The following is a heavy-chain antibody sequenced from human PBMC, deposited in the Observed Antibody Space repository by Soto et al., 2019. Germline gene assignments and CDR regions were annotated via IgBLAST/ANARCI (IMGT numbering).Heavy chain of an antibody. J-gene: IGHJ6*02. CDR1: GFTFSSYG. CDR3: AKDRTYYYYGMGV. CDR2: ISYDGSNK. Sequence: QVQLVESGGGVVQPGRSLRLSCAASGFTFSSYGMHWVRQAPGKGLEWVAVISYDGSNKYYADSVKGRFTISRDNSKNTLYLQMNSLRAEDTAVYYCAKDRTYYYYGMGVWGQGTTVTVSS. V-gene: IGHV3-30*18.